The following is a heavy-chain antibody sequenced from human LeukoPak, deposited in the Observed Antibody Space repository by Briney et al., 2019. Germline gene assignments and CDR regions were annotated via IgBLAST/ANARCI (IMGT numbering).Heavy chain of an antibody. CDR3: ARDFRWGDLDY. J-gene: IGHJ4*02. CDR2: IIPILGIA. V-gene: IGHV1-69*04. D-gene: IGHD3-10*01. CDR1: GYTFTAYY. Sequence: SVKVSCKASGYTFTAYYVHWVRQAPGQGLEWMGRIIPILGIANYAQKFQGRVTITADKSTSTAYMELSSLRSEDTAVYYCARDFRWGDLDYWGRGTLVTVSS.